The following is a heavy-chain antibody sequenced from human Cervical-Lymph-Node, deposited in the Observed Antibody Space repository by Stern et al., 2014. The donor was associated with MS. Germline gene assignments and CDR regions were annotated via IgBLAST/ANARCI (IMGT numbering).Heavy chain of an antibody. Sequence: VQLVESGTEVKKPGASLIVSCKASGYTFTSYGISWVRQAPGQGLEWVGWISADSGTTKYAQNPRDRIPLTRDTSTGTAYMELRTLRFEDTAVYYCARDKMHALDYWGQGTLVSVSS. CDR3: ARDKMHALDY. V-gene: IGHV1-18*01. CDR1: GYTFTSYG. D-gene: IGHD3-16*01. CDR2: ISADSGTT. J-gene: IGHJ4*02.